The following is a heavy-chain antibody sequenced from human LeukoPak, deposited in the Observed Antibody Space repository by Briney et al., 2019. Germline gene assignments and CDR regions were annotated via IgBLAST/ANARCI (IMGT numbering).Heavy chain of an antibody. V-gene: IGHV3-23*01. CDR2: IIASGDKT. D-gene: IGHD4-17*01. CDR1: GFTFSRYA. Sequence: PGGSLRLSCAASGFTFSRYAMSWVRQAPGKGLEWVAGIIASGDKTYYADSVKGRFTTSRDNSKNTLYLQMNSLRAEDTAIYYCAKLAYGDVPVYWGQGTLVTVSS. J-gene: IGHJ4*02. CDR3: AKLAYGDVPVY.